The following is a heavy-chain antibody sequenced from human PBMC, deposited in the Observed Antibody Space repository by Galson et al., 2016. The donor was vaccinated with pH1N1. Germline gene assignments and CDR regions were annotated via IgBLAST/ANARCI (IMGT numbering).Heavy chain of an antibody. V-gene: IGHV1-2*02. CDR2: INPNSGGT. Sequence: SVKVSCKASGYTFTDTYMHWVRQAPGQGLEWMRWINPNSGGTKYAQNFEGRVTMTRDTSIRTAYMELSRLRSDDTAVYYCACSTTSNFFDLWGRGTLVTVSS. CDR3: ACSTTSNFFDL. J-gene: IGHJ2*01. D-gene: IGHD5/OR15-5a*01. CDR1: GYTFTDTY.